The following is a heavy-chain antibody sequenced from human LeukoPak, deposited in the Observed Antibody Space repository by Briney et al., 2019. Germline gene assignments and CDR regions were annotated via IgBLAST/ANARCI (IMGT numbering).Heavy chain of an antibody. V-gene: IGHV1-18*01. CDR1: GYTFTHYV. J-gene: IGHJ3*02. D-gene: IGHD1-20*01. CDR2: ISPYNGNT. CDR3: ARASTHRYNWKSGQLNDAFDI. Sequence: ASVKVSCKTSGYTFTHYVISWVRQAPGQGLEWMGRISPYNGNTKYAQKLQGRVTMTTDTSTSTAYMELSSLRSDDTTVYYCARASTHRYNWKSGQLNDAFDIWGQGTMVTVSS.